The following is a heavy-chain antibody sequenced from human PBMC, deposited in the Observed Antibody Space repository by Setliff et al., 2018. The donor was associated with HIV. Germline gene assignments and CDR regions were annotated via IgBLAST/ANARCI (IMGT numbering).Heavy chain of an antibody. V-gene: IGHV3-74*01. CDR3: ARVDDDYVWARTYFDY. CDR1: GFTFSTYW. CDR2: INSDGSVT. Sequence: GGSLRLSCAASGFTFSTYWMHWVRQSPGKGLVWVSRINSDGSVTNYADSVKGRFTISRDNAKNTLYLQMSSLRADDTAVYYCARVDDDYVWARTYFDYWGQGSLVTV. D-gene: IGHD3-16*01. J-gene: IGHJ4*02.